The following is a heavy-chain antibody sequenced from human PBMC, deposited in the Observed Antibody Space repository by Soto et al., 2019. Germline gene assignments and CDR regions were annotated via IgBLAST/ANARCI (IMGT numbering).Heavy chain of an antibody. CDR3: ARDRESSSWYVGIYYYYYGMDV. V-gene: IGHV1-18*01. CDR1: GYTFTSYG. J-gene: IGHJ6*02. CDR2: ISAYNGNT. Sequence: PAASVKISCKASGYTFTSYGISWVRRAPGQGLEWMGWISAYNGNTNYAQKLQGRVTMTTDTSTSTAYMELRSLRSDDAAVYYCARDRESSSWYVGIYYYYYGMDVWGQGTTVTVSS. D-gene: IGHD6-13*01.